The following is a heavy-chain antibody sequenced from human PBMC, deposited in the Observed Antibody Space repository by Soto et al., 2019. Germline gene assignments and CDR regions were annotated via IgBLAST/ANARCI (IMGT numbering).Heavy chain of an antibody. CDR1: GGSFGGYY. V-gene: IGHV4-34*01. D-gene: IGHD2-15*01. J-gene: IGHJ4*02. Sequence: SETLSLTCAVYGGSFGGYYGSWIRQPPGKGLEWIGEINHSGSTNYNPSLKSRVTISVDTSKNQFSLKLSSVTAADTAVYYCARGLGGCSGGSCYSGYYFDYWGQGTLVTVSS. CDR3: ARGLGGCSGGSCYSGYYFDY. CDR2: INHSGST.